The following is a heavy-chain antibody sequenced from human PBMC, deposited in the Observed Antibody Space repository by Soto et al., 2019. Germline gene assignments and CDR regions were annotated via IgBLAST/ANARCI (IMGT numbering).Heavy chain of an antibody. D-gene: IGHD6-19*01. J-gene: IGHJ3*02. Sequence: SETLSLTCAVYGGSFSGYYWSWIRQPPGKGLEWIGSIYYSGSTYYNPSLKSRVTISVDTSKNQFSLKLSSVTAADTAVYYCARLQIAVDAFDIWGQGTMVTVSS. CDR1: GGSFSGYY. CDR2: IYYSGST. CDR3: ARLQIAVDAFDI. V-gene: IGHV4-34*01.